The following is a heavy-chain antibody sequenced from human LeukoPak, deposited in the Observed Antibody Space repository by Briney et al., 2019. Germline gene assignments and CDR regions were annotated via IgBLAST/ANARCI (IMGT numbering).Heavy chain of an antibody. CDR3: TISGSDIDY. J-gene: IGHJ4*02. Sequence: PGGSLRLSCAASGFTFTYAWMSWVRQAPGKGLEWVGRIKSETDGGTTAYGSPVKGRFTISRDDSKKTLFLQINTLKTEDTAIYYCTISGSDIDYWGQGTLVTVSS. CDR1: GFTFTYAW. V-gene: IGHV3-15*01. CDR2: IKSETDGGTT. D-gene: IGHD1-26*01.